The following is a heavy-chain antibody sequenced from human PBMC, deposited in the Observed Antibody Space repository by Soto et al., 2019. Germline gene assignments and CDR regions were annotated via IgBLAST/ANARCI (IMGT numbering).Heavy chain of an antibody. J-gene: IGHJ6*02. Sequence: SETLSLTCTVSGGSIRSYYWSWIRQAPGKGLEWIGYLYNSGSTVDNPSLKSRVTISVDTSKNQFSLKLNSVTAADTAVYYCARDLWGYCGTDCYPLDVWGQGTTVTVSS. CDR2: LYNSGST. D-gene: IGHD2-21*02. CDR3: ARDLWGYCGTDCYPLDV. V-gene: IGHV4-59*01. CDR1: GGSIRSYY.